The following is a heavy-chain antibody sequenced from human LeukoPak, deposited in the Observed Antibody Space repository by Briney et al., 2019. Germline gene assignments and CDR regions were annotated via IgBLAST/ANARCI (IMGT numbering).Heavy chain of an antibody. Sequence: SETLSLTCTVSGGSISSYYWSWIRQPPGKGLEWIGYIYYSGSTNYNPSLKSRVTISVDKSKNQLSLTLSSVTAAGTAVYYCASFLSATAVVFDYWGQGTLVTVSS. CDR2: IYYSGST. V-gene: IGHV4-59*12. CDR3: ASFLSATAVVFDY. D-gene: IGHD2-21*02. J-gene: IGHJ4*02. CDR1: GGSISSYY.